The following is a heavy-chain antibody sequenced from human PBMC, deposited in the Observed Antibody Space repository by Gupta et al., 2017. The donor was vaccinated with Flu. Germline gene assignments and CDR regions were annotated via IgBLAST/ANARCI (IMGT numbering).Heavy chain of an antibody. V-gene: IGHV1-69*06. Sequence: QVQLVQSGAEVKKPGSSVKVSCKASRGIFSSYAVSWVRLAPGQGLEWMGGIIPMFGTTKYAQKFQGRLAITADKSTTTAYMELNSLRSDDTAVYYCARNYYGSGTYWSDAFDIWGQGTLVTVSS. CDR2: IIPMFGTT. CDR3: ARNYYGSGTYWSDAFDI. D-gene: IGHD3-10*01. J-gene: IGHJ3*02. CDR1: RGIFSSYA.